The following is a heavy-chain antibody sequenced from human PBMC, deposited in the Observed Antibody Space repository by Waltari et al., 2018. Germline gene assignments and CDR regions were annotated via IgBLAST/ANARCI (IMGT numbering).Heavy chain of an antibody. J-gene: IGHJ3*02. CDR1: GGSFSGSY. Sequence: QVQLQQWGAGLLKPSETLSLTCAVYGGSFSGSYWSWIRQPPGKGLEWIGEINLSGSTNYTPSLKSRVTISVDTSKNQFSLKLSSVTAADTAVYYCARKRRAFDIWGQGTMVTVSS. V-gene: IGHV4-34*01. CDR2: INLSGST. CDR3: ARKRRAFDI.